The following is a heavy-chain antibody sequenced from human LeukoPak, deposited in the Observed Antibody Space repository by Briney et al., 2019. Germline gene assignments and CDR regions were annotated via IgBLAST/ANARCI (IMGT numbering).Heavy chain of an antibody. CDR2: ISSSSSYI. CDR1: GFTFSSYE. J-gene: IGHJ4*02. Sequence: GGSLRLSCAASGFTFSSYEMNWVRQAPGKGLEWVSSISSSSSYIYYADSVKGRFTISRDNAKNSLYLQMNSLRAEDTAVYCCARDFPSHYTRIYYFDYWGQGTLVTVSS. CDR3: ARDFPSHYTRIYYFDY. D-gene: IGHD2/OR15-2a*01. V-gene: IGHV3-21*01.